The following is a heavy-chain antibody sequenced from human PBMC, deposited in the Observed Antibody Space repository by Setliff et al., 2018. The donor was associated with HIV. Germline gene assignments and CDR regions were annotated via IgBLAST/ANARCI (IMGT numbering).Heavy chain of an antibody. D-gene: IGHD4-17*01. V-gene: IGHV5-51*01. CDR1: GYNFNSHW. Sequence: PGESLKISCKGSGYNFNSHWIGWVRQMPGKSLDWLGIIFPGDSDTRYNPSFEGQVTISADKSISTAYLQWSSLKASDTAIYYCTRQGDFGQWGDYWGQGAQVTVPQ. CDR3: TRQGDFGQWGDY. J-gene: IGHJ4*02. CDR2: IFPGDSDT.